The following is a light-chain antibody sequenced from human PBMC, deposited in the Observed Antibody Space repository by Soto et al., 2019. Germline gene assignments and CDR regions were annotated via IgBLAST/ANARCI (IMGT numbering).Light chain of an antibody. V-gene: IGLV2-14*01. CDR2: EVN. CDR3: SSYTSTTTYV. Sequence: QPASVSGSPGQSITISCTGTSSDVGGYNYVSWYQQHPGKAPKLMMYEVNNRPSAVSNRFSGSRSGNTASLTISGLQAEDEADYYCSSYTSTTTYVFGTGTKLTVL. J-gene: IGLJ1*01. CDR1: SSDVGGYNY.